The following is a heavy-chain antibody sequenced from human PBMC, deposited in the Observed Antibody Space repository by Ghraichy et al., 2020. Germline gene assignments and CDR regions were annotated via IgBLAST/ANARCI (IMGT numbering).Heavy chain of an antibody. CDR2: ISYDGSYR. CDR1: GFSINNYG. J-gene: IGHJ3*02. D-gene: IGHD4-11*01. CDR3: PRSKEKRDLLHAYDI. V-gene: IGHV3-30*03. Sequence: GGSLRLSCAASGFSINNYGMHWVRQAPGKGLEWLAVISYDGSYRFYTDSMKSRLTTYRDNSKNTLYLKMQTLRLEDTAVYSCPRSKEKRDLLHAYDIWGQGTMVTVSS.